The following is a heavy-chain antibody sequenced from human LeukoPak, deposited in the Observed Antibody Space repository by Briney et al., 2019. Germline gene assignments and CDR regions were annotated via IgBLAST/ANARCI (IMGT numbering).Heavy chain of an antibody. CDR1: GFTFSSYW. J-gene: IGHJ4*02. V-gene: IGHV3-7*01. D-gene: IGHD3-3*01. CDR2: IKQDGSEK. Sequence: GGSLRLSCAASGFTFSSYWMSWVRQAPGKGLEWVANIKQDGSEKYYVDSVKGRFTISRDNAKNSLYLQMNSLRAEDTAVYYCARGRKSGFLEWLFAIPFDYWGQGTLVTVSS. CDR3: ARGRKSGFLEWLFAIPFDY.